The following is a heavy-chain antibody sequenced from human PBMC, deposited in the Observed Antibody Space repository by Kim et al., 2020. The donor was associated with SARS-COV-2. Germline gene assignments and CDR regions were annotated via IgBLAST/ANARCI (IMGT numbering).Heavy chain of an antibody. J-gene: IGHJ6*01. CDR2: FDPEDGET. Sequence: ASVKVSCKVSGYTFTELYMHWVRQAPGKGLEWMGGFDPEDGETIYAQKFQGRVTMTKDTSTDTAYMELSSLRSEDTAVYYCATAIAVAGTTIYYYHGMEV. CDR3: ATAIAVAGTTIYYYHGMEV. V-gene: IGHV1-24*01. CDR1: GYTFTELY. D-gene: IGHD6-19*01.